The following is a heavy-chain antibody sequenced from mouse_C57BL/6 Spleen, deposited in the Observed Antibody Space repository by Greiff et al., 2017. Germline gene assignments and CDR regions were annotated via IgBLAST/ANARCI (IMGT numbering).Heavy chain of an antibody. CDR1: GFTFSSYG. V-gene: IGHV5-6*02. D-gene: IGHD3-2*01. J-gene: IGHJ4*01. CDR3: ARRGLRQLYAMDY. CDR2: ISSGGSYT. Sequence: EVKVVESGGDLVKPGGSLKLSCAASGFTFSSYGMSWVRQTPDKRLEWVATISSGGSYTYYPDNVKGRFTISRANAKNTLYLQMSSLKSEDTAMYYCARRGLRQLYAMDYWGQGTSVTVSS.